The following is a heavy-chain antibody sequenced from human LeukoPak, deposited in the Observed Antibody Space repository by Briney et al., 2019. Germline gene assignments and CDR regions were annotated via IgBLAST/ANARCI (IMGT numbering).Heavy chain of an antibody. CDR2: INSDGSST. J-gene: IGHJ3*02. Sequence: GGSLRLSCAASGFTFSSYWMHWVRQAPRKGLVWVSRINSDGSSTSYADSVKGRFTISRDNAKNTLYLQMNSLRAEDTAVYYCAREEYYYDSSGQIDAFDIWGQGTMVTVSS. CDR1: GFTFSSYW. V-gene: IGHV3-74*01. CDR3: AREEYYYDSSGQIDAFDI. D-gene: IGHD3-22*01.